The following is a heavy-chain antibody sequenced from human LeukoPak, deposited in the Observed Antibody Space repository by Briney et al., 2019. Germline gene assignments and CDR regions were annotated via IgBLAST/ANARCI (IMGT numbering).Heavy chain of an antibody. Sequence: SETLSLTCTVSGGSISSYYWSWIRQPPGKGLECIGYIYYSGSTNYNPSLKSRVTISVDTSKNQFSLKLSSVTAADTAVYYCARGARVGYYYYYYMDVWGKGTTVTVSS. CDR1: GGSISSYY. CDR3: ARGARVGYYYYYYMDV. J-gene: IGHJ6*03. D-gene: IGHD1-26*01. CDR2: IYYSGST. V-gene: IGHV4-59*01.